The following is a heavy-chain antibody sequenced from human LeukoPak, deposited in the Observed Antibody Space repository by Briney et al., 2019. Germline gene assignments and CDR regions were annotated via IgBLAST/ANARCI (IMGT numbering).Heavy chain of an antibody. D-gene: IGHD4-17*01. CDR2: ISSSSTYI. V-gene: IGHV3-21*06. Sequence: GGSLRLSCAASGFTFTTYTLNWVRQAPGKGLEWVSSISSSSTYIHYADSVKGRFTVSRDNAKNSLYLQMNSLRAEDTALYYCARDYGDYGGSSAFDYWGQGTLVTVSS. J-gene: IGHJ4*02. CDR1: GFTFTTYT. CDR3: ARDYGDYGGSSAFDY.